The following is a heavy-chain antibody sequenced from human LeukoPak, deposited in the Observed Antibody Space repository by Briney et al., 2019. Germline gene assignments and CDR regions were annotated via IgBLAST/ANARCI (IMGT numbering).Heavy chain of an antibody. V-gene: IGHV3-23*01. CDR2: ISGSGGRT. J-gene: IGHJ4*02. CDR3: AKDSCSGGSCYGY. D-gene: IGHD2-15*01. CDR1: GFTFSNYA. Sequence: GGSLRLSCAASGFTFSNYAMTWVRQAPGKGLEWVSSISGSGGRTYYADSVKGRFTISRDNSKNTLYLQMNSLRAEDTAVYYCAKDSCSGGSCYGYWGQGTLVTVSS.